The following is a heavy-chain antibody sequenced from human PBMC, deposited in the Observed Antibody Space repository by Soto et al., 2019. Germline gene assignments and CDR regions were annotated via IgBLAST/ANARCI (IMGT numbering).Heavy chain of an antibody. V-gene: IGHV3-21*01. D-gene: IGHD6-6*01. Sequence: GGSLRLSCAASGFTFSSYSMNWVRQAPGKGLEWVSSISSSSSYIYYADSVKDRFTISRDNAKNSLYLQMNSLRAEDTAVYYCAREYESSSARRAFDIWGQGTMVNVSS. CDR2: ISSSSSYI. J-gene: IGHJ3*02. CDR1: GFTFSSYS. CDR3: AREYESSSARRAFDI.